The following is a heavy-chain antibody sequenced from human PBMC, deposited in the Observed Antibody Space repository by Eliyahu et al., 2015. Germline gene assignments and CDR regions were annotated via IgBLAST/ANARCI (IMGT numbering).Heavy chain of an antibody. D-gene: IGHD6-19*01. CDR1: GGSFSGYY. Sequence: QVQLQQWGAGLLKPSETLSLTCAVYGGSFSGYYWSWIRQPPGKGLEWIGEINHSGSTNYNPSLKSRVTISVDTSKNQFSLKLSSVTAADTAVYYCARLAVAGSFDYWGQGTLVTVSS. V-gene: IGHV4-34*01. CDR3: ARLAVAGSFDY. CDR2: INHSGST. J-gene: IGHJ4*02.